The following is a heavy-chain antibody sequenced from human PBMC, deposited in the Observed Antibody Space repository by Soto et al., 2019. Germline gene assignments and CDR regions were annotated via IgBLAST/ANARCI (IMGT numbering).Heavy chain of an antibody. Sequence: QVQLVQSGAEVKKPGASVKVSCKASGYTFTSYAMHWVRQAPGQRLEWMGWINAGNGNTKYSQKFQGKVTITRDTSASTAYMELSSLRSEDTAVYYCARGGVVSHFDYWGQGTLVTVSS. CDR3: ARGGVVSHFDY. CDR1: GYTFTSYA. J-gene: IGHJ4*02. V-gene: IGHV1-3*01. CDR2: INAGNGNT. D-gene: IGHD3-3*01.